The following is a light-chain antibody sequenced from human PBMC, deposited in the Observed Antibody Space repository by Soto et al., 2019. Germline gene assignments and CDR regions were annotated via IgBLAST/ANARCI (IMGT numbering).Light chain of an antibody. CDR3: QKFNGAPIT. J-gene: IGKJ1*01. Sequence: DIQMTQSPSSVSASVGDRVTITCRASQNIWRLLAWYQQKPGKVPKLLIYGASTLQSGVPSRFSGSGSGTDFTLTISSLQPEDVATYYCQKFNGAPITFGQGTKVDI. CDR2: GAS. CDR1: QNIWRL. V-gene: IGKV1-27*01.